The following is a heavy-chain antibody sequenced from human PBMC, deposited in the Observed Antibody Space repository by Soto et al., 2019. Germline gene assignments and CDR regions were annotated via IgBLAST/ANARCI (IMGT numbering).Heavy chain of an antibody. CDR2: IIPIFGTA. D-gene: IGHD3-22*01. CDR1: GGTFSSYA. Sequence: GASVKVSCKASGGTFSSYAISWVRQAPGQGLECIGGIIPIFGTANYAQKFQGRVTITADKSTSTAYMELSSLRSEDTAVYYCAAIVVVPKRTIDYWGQGTLVTVSS. J-gene: IGHJ4*02. V-gene: IGHV1-69*06. CDR3: AAIVVVPKRTIDY.